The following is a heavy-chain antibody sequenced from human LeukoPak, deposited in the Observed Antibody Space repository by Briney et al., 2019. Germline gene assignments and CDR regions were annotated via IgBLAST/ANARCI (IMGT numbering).Heavy chain of an antibody. CDR3: ATGRFLEWWTFDY. CDR2: IIPILGIA. J-gene: IGHJ4*02. D-gene: IGHD3-3*01. Sequence: ASVKVSCKASGGTFSSYAISWVRQAPGQGLEWMGRIIPILGIANYAQKFQGRVTMTEDTSTDTAYMELSSLRSEDTAVYYCATGRFLEWWTFDYWGQGTLVTVSS. CDR1: GGTFSSYA. V-gene: IGHV1-69*04.